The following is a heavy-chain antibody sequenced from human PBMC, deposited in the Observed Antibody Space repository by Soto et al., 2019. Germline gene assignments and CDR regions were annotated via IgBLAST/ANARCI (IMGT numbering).Heavy chain of an antibody. CDR3: ARGDNYYGMDV. D-gene: IGHD2-15*01. CDR2: ISYDGSNK. Sequence: SLRLSFAASGFTFSSYAIHWVLQAPGKGLEWVAVISYDGSNKYYADSVKGRFTISRDNSKNTLYLQMNSLRAEDTAVYRCARGDNYYGMDVWGQGTTVTVSS. CDR1: GFTFSSYA. V-gene: IGHV3-30-3*01. J-gene: IGHJ6*02.